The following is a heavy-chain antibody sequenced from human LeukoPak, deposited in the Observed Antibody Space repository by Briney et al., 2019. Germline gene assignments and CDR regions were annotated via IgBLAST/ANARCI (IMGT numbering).Heavy chain of an antibody. D-gene: IGHD2-2*01. CDR3: AKDGYCSSTSCYGWGYYYYMDV. CDR2: ISWDGGST. J-gene: IGHJ6*03. CDR1: GFNFDDYA. V-gene: IGHV3-43D*03. Sequence: GGSLRLSCAASGFNFDDYAMHWIRQAPGKGLVWVSLISWDGGSTYYADSVKGRFTISRDNSKNSLYLQMNSLRAEDTALYYCAKDGYCSSTSCYGWGYYYYMDVWGKGTTVTVSS.